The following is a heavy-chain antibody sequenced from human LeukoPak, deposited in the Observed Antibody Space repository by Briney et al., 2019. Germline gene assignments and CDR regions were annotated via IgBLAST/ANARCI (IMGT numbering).Heavy chain of an antibody. J-gene: IGHJ5*02. Sequence: SETLSLTCAVYGGSFSGYYWSWIRQPPGKRLEWIGEINHSGSTNYNPSLKSRVTISVDTSKNQFSLKLSSVTAADTAVYYCARDYYYGSGRRPHWFDPWGQGTLVTVSS. D-gene: IGHD3-10*01. V-gene: IGHV4-34*01. CDR2: INHSGST. CDR3: ARDYYYGSGRRPHWFDP. CDR1: GGSFSGYY.